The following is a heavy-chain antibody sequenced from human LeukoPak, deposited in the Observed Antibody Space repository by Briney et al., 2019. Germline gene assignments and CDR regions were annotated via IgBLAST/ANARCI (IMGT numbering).Heavy chain of an antibody. D-gene: IGHD6-13*01. Sequence: ASVKVSCKASGGTCSSYAISWVRQAPGQRLEWMGGIIPIFGAANYAQKFQGRVTITADESPSTAYMELSSLRSEDTAVYYCARGSSRLDAFDIWGQGTMVTVSS. CDR3: ARGSSRLDAFDI. CDR1: GGTCSSYA. V-gene: IGHV1-69*13. CDR2: IIPIFGAA. J-gene: IGHJ3*02.